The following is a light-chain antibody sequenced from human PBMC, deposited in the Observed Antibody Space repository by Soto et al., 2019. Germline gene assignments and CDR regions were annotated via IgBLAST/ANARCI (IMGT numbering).Light chain of an antibody. CDR3: CSLAGRLLV. V-gene: IGLV2-11*01. Sequence: QSALTQPRSVSGSPGQSVTISCTGTSSDVGGYNYVSWYQQVPGKAPKLVIFEVIKRPSGVPERFSGSKSGNTASLTISGLHTDDEADYYCCSLAGRLLVFGGGTKVTVL. J-gene: IGLJ2*01. CDR2: EVI. CDR1: SSDVGGYNY.